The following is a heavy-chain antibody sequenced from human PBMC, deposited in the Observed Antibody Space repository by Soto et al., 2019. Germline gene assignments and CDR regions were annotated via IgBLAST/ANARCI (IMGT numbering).Heavy chain of an antibody. CDR2: INHSGST. J-gene: IGHJ6*02. CDR3: ARGLWGRGTAMARYYYYGMDV. D-gene: IGHD5-18*01. V-gene: IGHV4-34*01. Sequence: QVQLRQWGAGLLKPSEALCLTCAVYGGSFSGYYWSWIRQPPGKGLEWIGEINHSGSTNYNPSLKSRVTISVDTSKNQFSLKLSSVTAADTAVYYCARGLWGRGTAMARYYYYGMDVWGQGTTVTVSS. CDR1: GGSFSGYY.